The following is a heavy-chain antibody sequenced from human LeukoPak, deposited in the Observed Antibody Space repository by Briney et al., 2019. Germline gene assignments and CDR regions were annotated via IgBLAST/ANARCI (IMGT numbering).Heavy chain of an antibody. CDR3: ARDYVSAGYSYGLPAGY. V-gene: IGHV1-69*06. J-gene: IGHJ4*02. D-gene: IGHD5-18*01. Sequence: SVKVSCKASGGTFSSYAISWVRQAPGQGLEWMGGIIPIFGTANYAQKFQGRVTITADKSTSTAYMELSSLRSEDTAVYYCARDYVSAGYSYGLPAGYWGQGTLVTVSS. CDR2: IIPIFGTA. CDR1: GGTFSSYA.